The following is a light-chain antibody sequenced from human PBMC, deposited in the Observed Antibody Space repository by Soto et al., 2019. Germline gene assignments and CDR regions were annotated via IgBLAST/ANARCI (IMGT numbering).Light chain of an antibody. V-gene: IGKV1-33*01. J-gene: IGKJ5*01. CDR2: DAS. Sequence: EIQMTQSPSSLSASVGDRVTITCQASQDISNYLNWYQQKPGKAPKLLIYDASNLETGVPSRFSGSGSGTDFTFTISSLQPKDIATYYCQQYDNLPITFGQGTRLEIK. CDR1: QDISNY. CDR3: QQYDNLPIT.